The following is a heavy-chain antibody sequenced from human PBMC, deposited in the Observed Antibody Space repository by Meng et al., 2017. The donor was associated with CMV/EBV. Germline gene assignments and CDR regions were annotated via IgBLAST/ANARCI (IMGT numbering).Heavy chain of an antibody. D-gene: IGHD2-2*01. CDR2: ISYDGSNK. CDR1: GFTFSSYA. Sequence: GGSLRLSCAASGFTFSSYAMHWVRQAPGKGLEWVAVISYDGSNKYYADSVKGRFTISRDNSKNTLYLQMNSLRAEDTAVYYCAREGLARHCSSTSCPRDYYYGMDVWGQGTTVTVSS. J-gene: IGHJ6*02. CDR3: AREGLARHCSSTSCPRDYYYGMDV. V-gene: IGHV3-30-3*01.